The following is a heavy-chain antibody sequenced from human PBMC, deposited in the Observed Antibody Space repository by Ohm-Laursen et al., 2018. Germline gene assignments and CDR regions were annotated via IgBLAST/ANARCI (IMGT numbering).Heavy chain of an antibody. CDR1: GFTFRNYG. CDR3: AKDPKGYSGCDWEYHFDY. D-gene: IGHD5-12*01. V-gene: IGHV3-23*01. J-gene: IGHJ4*02. Sequence: SLRLSCTASGFTFRNYGMTWARQAPGKRLEWVAGIGGSGSSTYYADSVTGRFTISRDNSKNTLYLQMNSLRVEDTAVYYCAKDPKGYSGCDWEYHFDYWGQGSLVTVSS. CDR2: IGGSGSST.